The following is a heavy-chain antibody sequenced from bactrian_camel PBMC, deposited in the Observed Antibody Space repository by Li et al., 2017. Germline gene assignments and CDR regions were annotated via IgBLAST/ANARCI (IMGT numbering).Heavy chain of an antibody. V-gene: IGHV3S1*01. D-gene: IGHD1*01. J-gene: IGHJ4*01. CDR2: FYSEAGVT. Sequence: HVQLVESGGGSVQAGGSLRLSCVASGYQYRLPCLGWFRQVPGKEREGIAIFYSEAGVTYYADSVKGRFTISTDNGAEGTVALQMNSLEPEDTAIYYCATGQSGCAGLRLLGDKYYGQGTQVTVS. CDR1: GYQYRLPC.